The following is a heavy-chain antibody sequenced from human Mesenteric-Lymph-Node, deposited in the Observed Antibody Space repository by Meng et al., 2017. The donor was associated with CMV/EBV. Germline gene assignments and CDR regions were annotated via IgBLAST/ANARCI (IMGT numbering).Heavy chain of an antibody. CDR2: INPNSGGT. Sequence: VKVSCKASGYTFTGYYMHWVRQAPGQGLEWMGWINPNSGGTNYAQKFQGRVTMTRDTSISTAYMELSRLRSDDTAVYYCARSYIVVVPAEDYGMDVWGQGTTVTVSS. V-gene: IGHV1-2*02. J-gene: IGHJ6*02. D-gene: IGHD2-2*01. CDR1: GYTFTGYY. CDR3: ARSYIVVVPAEDYGMDV.